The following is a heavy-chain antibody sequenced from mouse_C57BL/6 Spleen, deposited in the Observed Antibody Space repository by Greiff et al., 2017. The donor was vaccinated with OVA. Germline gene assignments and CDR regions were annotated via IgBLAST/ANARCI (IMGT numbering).Heavy chain of an antibody. CDR3: ARDPYGSFAY. CDR2: IDPSDSYT. D-gene: IGHD2-2*01. Sequence: VQLQQPGAELVRPGTSVKLSCKASGYTFTSYWMHWVKQRPGQGLEWIGVIDPSDSYTNYNQKFKGKATLTVDTSSSTAYMQLSSLTSEDSAVYYCARDPYGSFAYWGQGTLVTVSA. J-gene: IGHJ3*01. V-gene: IGHV1-59*01. CDR1: GYTFTSYW.